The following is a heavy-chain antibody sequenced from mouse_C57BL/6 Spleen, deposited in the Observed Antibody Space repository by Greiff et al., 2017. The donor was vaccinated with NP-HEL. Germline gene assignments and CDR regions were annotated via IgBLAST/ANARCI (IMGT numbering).Heavy chain of an antibody. Sequence: EVHLVESGGGLVQPGGSLSLSCAASGFTFTDYYMSWVRQPPGKALEWLGFIRNKANGYTTEYSASVKGRFTISRDNSQSILYLQMNALRAEDSATYYCARYSGTHYYAMDYWGQGTSVTVSS. V-gene: IGHV7-3*01. CDR1: GFTFTDYY. CDR3: ARYSGTHYYAMDY. J-gene: IGHJ4*01. CDR2: IRNKANGYTT. D-gene: IGHD4-1*01.